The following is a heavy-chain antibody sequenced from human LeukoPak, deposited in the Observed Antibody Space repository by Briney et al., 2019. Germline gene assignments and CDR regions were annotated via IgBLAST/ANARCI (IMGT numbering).Heavy chain of an antibody. CDR2: IYYSGST. CDR3: ARRSAGLDY. V-gene: IGHV4-39*01. J-gene: IGHJ4*02. Sequence: SETLSLTCTVSGGSISSSSYYWGWLRQPPGKGLEWIGSIYYSGSTYYNPSLKSRVTISVDTSKNQFSLKLSSVTAADTAVYYCARRSAGLDYWGQGTLVTVSS. CDR1: GGSISSSSYY.